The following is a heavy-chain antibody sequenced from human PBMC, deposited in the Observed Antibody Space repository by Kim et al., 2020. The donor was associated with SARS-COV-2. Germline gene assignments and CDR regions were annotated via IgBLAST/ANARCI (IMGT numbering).Heavy chain of an antibody. CDR2: ISSSSSTI. Sequence: GGSLRLSCAASGFTFRSYSMNWVRQAPGKGLEWVSYISSSSSTIYYADSVKGRFTISRDNAKNSLYLQMNSLRAEDTAVYYCARERDGGVDYWGQGTPVT. CDR3: ARERDGGVDY. D-gene: IGHD2-8*02. J-gene: IGHJ4*02. V-gene: IGHV3-48*04. CDR1: GFTFRSYS.